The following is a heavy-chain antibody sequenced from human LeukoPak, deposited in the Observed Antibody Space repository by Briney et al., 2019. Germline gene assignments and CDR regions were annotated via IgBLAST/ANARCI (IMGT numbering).Heavy chain of an antibody. CDR2: ISGSGGST. Sequence: RTGGSLRLSCAASGFTFSSYAMSWVRQAPGKGLEWVSAISGSGGSTYYADSVKGRFTISRDNSKNTLYLQMNSLRAEDTAVYYCAKAQKGLYGDYDYFDYWGQGTLVTVSS. D-gene: IGHD4-17*01. CDR3: AKAQKGLYGDYDYFDY. V-gene: IGHV3-23*01. J-gene: IGHJ4*02. CDR1: GFTFSSYA.